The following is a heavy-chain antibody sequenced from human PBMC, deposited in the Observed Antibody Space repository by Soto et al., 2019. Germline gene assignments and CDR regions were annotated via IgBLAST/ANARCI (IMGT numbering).Heavy chain of an antibody. CDR1: GGSISSGGYY. CDR3: ARSIKGYSYGYYYFDY. V-gene: IGHV4-31*03. CDR2: TYYSGST. D-gene: IGHD5-18*01. J-gene: IGHJ4*02. Sequence: SETLSLTCTVSGGSISSGGYYWSWIRQHPGKGLEWIGYTYYSGSTYYNPSLKSRVTISVDTSKNQFSLKLSSVTAADTAVYYCARSIKGYSYGYYYFDYWGQGTLVTVSS.